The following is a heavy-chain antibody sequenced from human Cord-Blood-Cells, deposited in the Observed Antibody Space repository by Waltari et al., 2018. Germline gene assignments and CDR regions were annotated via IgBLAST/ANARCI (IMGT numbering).Heavy chain of an antibody. CDR3: ARRGLASCSSTSCYTGHDP. J-gene: IGHJ5*02. V-gene: IGHV4-39*01. D-gene: IGHD2-2*02. Sequence: QLQLPESGPGLVKPSETLSLTCTVSGGSISSSSYYWGWIRQPPGKGLEWIGSIYYSGSTYYNPSLKSRVTISVDTSKNQFSLKLSSVTAADTAVYYCARRGLASCSSTSCYTGHDPWGQGTLVTVSS. CDR2: IYYSGST. CDR1: GGSISSSSYY.